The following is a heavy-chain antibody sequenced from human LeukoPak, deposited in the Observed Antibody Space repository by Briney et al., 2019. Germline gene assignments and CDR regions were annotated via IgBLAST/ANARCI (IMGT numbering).Heavy chain of an antibody. D-gene: IGHD3-22*01. CDR1: GFTFSSYD. CDR2: IGTAGDT. J-gene: IGHJ4*02. Sequence: GGSLRLSCAASGFTFSSYDMHWVRQATGKGLEWVSAIGTAGDTYYPGSVKGRFTISRENAKNSLYLQMNSLRAGDTAVYYCARGRYYDSSGYPYYFDYWGQGTLVTVSS. CDR3: ARGRYYDSSGYPYYFDY. V-gene: IGHV3-13*04.